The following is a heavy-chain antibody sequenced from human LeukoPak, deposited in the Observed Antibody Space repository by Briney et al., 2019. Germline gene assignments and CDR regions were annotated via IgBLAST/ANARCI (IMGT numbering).Heavy chain of an antibody. CDR2: IIPIFGTA. Sequence: ASVKVSCKASRGTYSRYAMSWVRQAPGRGLEGMGGIIPIFGTANYAQKFQGRVTITADESTSTAYMVLRRMRCEDTTVYYCAFFLKQKTAYEILTVVGMDVWGKGTTVTVSS. J-gene: IGHJ6*04. V-gene: IGHV1-69*13. CDR3: AFFLKQKTAYEILTVVGMDV. D-gene: IGHD3-9*01. CDR1: RGTYSRYA.